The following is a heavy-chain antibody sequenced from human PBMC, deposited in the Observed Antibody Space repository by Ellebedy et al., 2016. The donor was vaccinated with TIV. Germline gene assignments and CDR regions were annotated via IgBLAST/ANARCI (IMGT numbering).Heavy chain of an antibody. CDR2: IYTDGRT. CDR3: ARGHTADYGDYFDY. CDR1: GFTVSSNY. J-gene: IGHJ4*02. D-gene: IGHD4-17*01. Sequence: GESLKISCAASGFTVSSNYMSWVRQAPGKGLEWVSVIYTDGRTYYADSVGGRFTISRDNSRNTLSLQINSLRAEDTAVYYCARGHTADYGDYFDYWGQGTLVTVSS. V-gene: IGHV3-53*01.